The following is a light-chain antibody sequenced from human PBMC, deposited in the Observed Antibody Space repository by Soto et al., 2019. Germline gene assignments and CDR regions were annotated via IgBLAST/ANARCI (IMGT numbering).Light chain of an antibody. Sequence: IVMTQSPLSLPVTPGEPASISCRSSQSLLHSNGYNCLDWYLQKPGQSPQLLIYLGSTRASGVPDRLSGSGSGTDFTLKISRVEAEYVGVYYCMQALQTPLTFGGGTKVEIK. CDR2: LGS. CDR1: QSLLHSNGYNC. J-gene: IGKJ4*01. V-gene: IGKV2-28*01. CDR3: MQALQTPLT.